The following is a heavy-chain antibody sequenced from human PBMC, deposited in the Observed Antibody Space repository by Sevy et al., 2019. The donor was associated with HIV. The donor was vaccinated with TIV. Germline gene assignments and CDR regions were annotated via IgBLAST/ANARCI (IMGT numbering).Heavy chain of an antibody. CDR3: AGIAAAGKWADWFYP. CDR1: GYTFTGYY. V-gene: IGHV1-2*02. CDR2: INPNSGGT. J-gene: IGHJ5*02. Sequence: ASVKVSCKASGYTFTGYYMHWVRQAPGQGLEWMGWINPNSGGTNYAQKFQGRVTMTRDTSISTAYMELSRLRSDDTAVYYCAGIAAAGKWADWFYPWGQVTLVTVSS. D-gene: IGHD6-13*01.